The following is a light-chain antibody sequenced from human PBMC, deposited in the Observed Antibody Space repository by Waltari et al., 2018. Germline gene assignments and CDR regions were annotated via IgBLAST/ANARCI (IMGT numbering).Light chain of an antibody. CDR3: CSYAGSYNLV. J-gene: IGLJ2*01. CDR1: SSDVGGYNY. CDR2: DVS. V-gene: IGLV2-11*01. Sequence: QSALTQPRSVPGSPGQSATIPCPGTSSDVGGYNYVSWYQQHPGKAPKFMIYDVSERPSGVPDRFSGSKSGNTASLTISGLQAEDEADYYCCSYAGSYNLVFGGGTKLTVL.